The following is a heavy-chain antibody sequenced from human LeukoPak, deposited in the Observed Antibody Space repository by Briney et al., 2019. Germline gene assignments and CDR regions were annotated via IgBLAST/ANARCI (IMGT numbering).Heavy chain of an antibody. CDR1: GGTFSSYA. J-gene: IGHJ4*02. V-gene: IGHV1-69*13. D-gene: IGHD6-6*01. Sequence: ASVTVSCKASGGTFSSYAISWVRQAPGQGLEWMGGIIPIFGTANYAQKFQGRVTITADESTSTAYIELSSLRSEDTAVYYCARDARAALAHPLDYWGQGTLVTVSS. CDR2: IIPIFGTA. CDR3: ARDARAALAHPLDY.